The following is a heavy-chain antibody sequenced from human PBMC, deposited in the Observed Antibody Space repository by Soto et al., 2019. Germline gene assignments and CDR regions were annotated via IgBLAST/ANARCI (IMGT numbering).Heavy chain of an antibody. J-gene: IGHJ4*02. CDR3: ARDHTQRYSSGWSLY. Sequence: ASVKVSCKASGYTFTSYAMHWVRQAPGQRLEWMGWINAGNGNTKYSQKFQGRVTITRDTSASTAYMELSSLRSEDTAVYYCARDHTQRYSSGWSLYWGQGTLVTVSS. CDR1: GYTFTSYA. V-gene: IGHV1-3*01. CDR2: INAGNGNT. D-gene: IGHD6-19*01.